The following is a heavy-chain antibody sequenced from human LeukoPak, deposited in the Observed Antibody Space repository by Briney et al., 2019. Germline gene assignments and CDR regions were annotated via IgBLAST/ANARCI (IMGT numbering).Heavy chain of an antibody. J-gene: IGHJ4*02. D-gene: IGHD7-27*01. Sequence: ASVTVSFTASGYTFTKNYMHWVRQAPGQGLEWMGIINPSGGSTRYAEKFQGRVTMTRDTSTSTVYMEVSSLKSEDTAVYYCARRPDYALTGDYWGQGTLGTVSS. CDR3: ARRPDYALTGDY. CDR1: GYTFTKNY. V-gene: IGHV1-46*01. CDR2: INPSGGST.